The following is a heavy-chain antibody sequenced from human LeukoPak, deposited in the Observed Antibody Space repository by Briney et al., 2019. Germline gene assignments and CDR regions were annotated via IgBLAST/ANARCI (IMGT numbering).Heavy chain of an antibody. CDR3: ARRPIVVVVAATPRIRGYFDY. D-gene: IGHD2-15*01. Sequence: SETLSLTCTVSGGSISSSSYYWGWIRQPPGKGLEWIGSIYYSGSTYYSPSLKSRVTISVDTSKNQFSLKLSSVTAADTAVYYCARRPIVVVVAATPRIRGYFDYWGQGTLVTVSS. J-gene: IGHJ4*02. CDR1: GGSISSSSYY. CDR2: IYYSGST. V-gene: IGHV4-39*01.